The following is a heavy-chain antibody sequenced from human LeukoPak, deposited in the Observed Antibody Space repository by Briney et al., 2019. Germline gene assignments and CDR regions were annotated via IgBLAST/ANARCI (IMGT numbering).Heavy chain of an antibody. D-gene: IGHD3-22*01. CDR2: ISGSGSRR. J-gene: IGHJ4*02. CDR1: GFTFSKYG. Sequence: GGSLRLSXAASGFTFSKYGMNWVRQAPGKGLEWVSNISGSGSRRYYVDSVKGRFTISRDNSKNTLHLQMNSLRAEDTAIYYCAKTYDSTDYWGQGTLVTVSS. CDR3: AKTYDSTDY. V-gene: IGHV3-23*01.